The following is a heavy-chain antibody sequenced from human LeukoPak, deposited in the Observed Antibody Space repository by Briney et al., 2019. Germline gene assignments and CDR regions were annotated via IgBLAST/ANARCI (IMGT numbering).Heavy chain of an antibody. D-gene: IGHD6-13*01. V-gene: IGHV4-39*01. CDR2: IYHSGST. Sequence: SETLSLTCTVSGGFISSSSYYWGWIRQPPGKGLEWIGSIYHSGSTYYNPSLKSRVTISVDTSKNQFSLNLSSVTAADTAVYYCARTTYSSSRTFDYWGQGTLVTVSS. CDR3: ARTTYSSSRTFDY. CDR1: GGFISSSSYY. J-gene: IGHJ4*02.